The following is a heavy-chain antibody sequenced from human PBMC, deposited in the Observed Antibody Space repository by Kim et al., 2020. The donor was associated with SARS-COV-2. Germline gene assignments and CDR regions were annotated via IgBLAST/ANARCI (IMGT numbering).Heavy chain of an antibody. CDR2: IWYDGSNK. CDR1: GFTFSSYG. J-gene: IGHJ6*02. D-gene: IGHD3-3*01. Sequence: GGSLRLSCAASGFTFSSYGMHWVRQAPGKGLEWVAVIWYDGSNKYYADSVKGRFTISRDNSKNTLYLQMNSLRAEDTAVYYCARVAFWSATPSGMDVWGQGTTVTVSS. CDR3: ARVAFWSATPSGMDV. V-gene: IGHV3-33*01.